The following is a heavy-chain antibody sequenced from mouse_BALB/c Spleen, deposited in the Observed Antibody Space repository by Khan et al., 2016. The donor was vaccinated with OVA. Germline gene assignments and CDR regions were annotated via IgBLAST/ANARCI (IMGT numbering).Heavy chain of an antibody. J-gene: IGHJ3*01. CDR2: ISPGSGDT. D-gene: IGHD1-2*01. CDR3: ARRNYFGYTFAY. Sequence: VQLQQSGAELARPGASVKLSCKASGYTFTDYYINWVKQRTGQGLEWIGEISPGSGDTYYNEQFKGKAKLTADKSSTTAYMQLSSLTSEASAVYFCARRNYFGYTFAYWGQGTLVTVSA. CDR1: GYTFTDYY. V-gene: IGHV1-77*01.